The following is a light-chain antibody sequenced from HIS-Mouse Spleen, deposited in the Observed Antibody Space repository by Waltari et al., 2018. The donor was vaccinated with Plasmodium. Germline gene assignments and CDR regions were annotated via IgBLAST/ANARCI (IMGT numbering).Light chain of an antibody. CDR2: DAS. J-gene: IGKJ5*01. CDR3: QQFNSYPQGT. Sequence: AIQLTQSPSSLSASVGDRVTITCRASQGISSALAWYQQKPGKAPKLLIYDASSLESGVPSRFGGSGSGTDFTLIISSLQPEDFATYYCQQFNSYPQGTFGQGTRLEIK. V-gene: IGKV1-13*02. CDR1: QGISSA.